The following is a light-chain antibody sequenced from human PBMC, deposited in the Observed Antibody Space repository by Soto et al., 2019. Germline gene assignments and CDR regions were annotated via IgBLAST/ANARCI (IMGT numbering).Light chain of an antibody. CDR1: SGHSRYA. Sequence: QPVLTQLPSASASLGASVKLTCTLSSGHSRYAIAWHQQQPEKGPRYLMKVTSDGSHIKGDEIPDRFSGSGDGAVRYLTISGLASEDEADYSCQPTGTGLVVFGGGTKLTVL. CDR3: QPTGTGLVV. CDR2: VTSDGSH. V-gene: IGLV4-69*01. J-gene: IGLJ2*01.